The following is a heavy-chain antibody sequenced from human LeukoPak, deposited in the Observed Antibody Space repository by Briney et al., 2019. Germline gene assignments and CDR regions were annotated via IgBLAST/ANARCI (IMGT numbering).Heavy chain of an antibody. Sequence: GGSLRLSCAASGFTTSDYYMTWIRQAPGKGLEWVSYISSSSRYTNYADSVKGRFTISRDDAKKSLYLQMNSLRAEDTAVYYCARSSGSYRPFDSWGQGTLVTVSS. CDR1: GFTTSDYY. D-gene: IGHD3-22*01. J-gene: IGHJ4*02. CDR3: ARSSGSYRPFDS. V-gene: IGHV3-11*06. CDR2: ISSSSRYT.